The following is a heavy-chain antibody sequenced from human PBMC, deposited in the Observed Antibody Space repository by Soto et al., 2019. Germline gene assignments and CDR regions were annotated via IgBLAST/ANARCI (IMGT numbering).Heavy chain of an antibody. CDR3: ARGTKVATIRGPRYYGMDV. CDR2: IYTSGST. CDR1: GGSISSYY. V-gene: IGHV4-4*07. J-gene: IGHJ6*02. Sequence: PSETLSLTCTVSGGSISSYYWSWIRQPAGKGLEWIGRIYTSGSTNYNPSLKSRVTMSVDTSKNQFSLKLSSVTAADTAVYYCARGTKVATIRGPRYYGMDVWGQGTTVTVSS. D-gene: IGHD5-12*01.